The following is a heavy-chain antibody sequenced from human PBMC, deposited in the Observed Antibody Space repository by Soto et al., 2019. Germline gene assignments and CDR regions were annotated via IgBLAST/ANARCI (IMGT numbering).Heavy chain of an antibody. D-gene: IGHD3-3*01. Sequence: SVKVSCKASGGTFSSYAISWVRQAPGQGLEWMGGIIPIFGTANYAQKFQGRVTITADKSTSTAYMELSSLRSEDTAVYYCARVTPGYDFWSGYFDYWGQGTLVTVSS. J-gene: IGHJ4*02. CDR2: IIPIFGTA. CDR3: ARVTPGYDFWSGYFDY. CDR1: GGTFSSYA. V-gene: IGHV1-69*06.